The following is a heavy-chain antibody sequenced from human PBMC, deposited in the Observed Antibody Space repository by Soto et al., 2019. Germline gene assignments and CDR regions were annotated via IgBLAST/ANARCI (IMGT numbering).Heavy chain of an antibody. V-gene: IGHV1-2*04. CDR1: GYSFTDYH. D-gene: IGHD2-8*01. CDR3: ARGDSTDCSNGVCSFFYNHDMDV. J-gene: IGHJ6*02. Sequence: ASVKVSCKASGYSFTDYHIHWVRLAPGQGLEWLGRINPKSGGTSTAQKFQGWVTMTTDTSISTASMELTRLTSDDTAIYYCARGDSTDCSNGVCSFFYNHDMDVWGQ. CDR2: INPKSGGT.